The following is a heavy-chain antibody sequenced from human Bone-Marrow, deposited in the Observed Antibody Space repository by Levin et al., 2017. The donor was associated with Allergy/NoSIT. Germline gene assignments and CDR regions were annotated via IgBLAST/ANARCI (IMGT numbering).Heavy chain of an antibody. D-gene: IGHD1-20*01. CDR1: GFTFSSYW. CDR3: ARGASITGLPGDAFDI. CDR2: VKSDGSTT. Sequence: PGGSLRLSCAASGFTFSSYWMHWVRQGPEKGLVWVARVKSDGSTTNYEDSVKGRFTISRDNAKNTLYLQMNSLRAEDTAVYYCARGASITGLPGDAFDIWGQGTMVTVSS. J-gene: IGHJ3*02. V-gene: IGHV3-74*01.